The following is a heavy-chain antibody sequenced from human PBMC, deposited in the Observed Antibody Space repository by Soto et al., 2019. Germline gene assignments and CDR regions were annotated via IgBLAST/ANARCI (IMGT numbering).Heavy chain of an antibody. CDR3: ARLGGYSGYDPFDP. J-gene: IGHJ5*02. CDR1: GGSISGSLYY. V-gene: IGHV4-39*01. CDR2: IFYGRST. D-gene: IGHD5-12*01. Sequence: QLQLQESGPGLVKPSETLSLTSTVSGGSISGSLYYWGWIRQPPGKGLEWIGSIFYGRSTYYNPSLKSRVTISVDTSKNQFSLKLSSVTAADTAVYYCARLGGYSGYDPFDPWGQGTLVTVSS.